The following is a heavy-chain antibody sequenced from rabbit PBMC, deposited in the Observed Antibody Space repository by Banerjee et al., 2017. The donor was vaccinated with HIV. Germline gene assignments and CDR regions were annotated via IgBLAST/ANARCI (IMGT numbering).Heavy chain of an antibody. CDR2: IDPVFGFT. Sequence: HLKESGGGLVQPGGSLKLSCTASGFTLSSYYMNWVRQAPGKGLEWIGYIDPVFGFTYYANWVNGRFSISRENAQNTVFLQMTSLTAADTATYFCARNYVNAFDPWGPGTLVTVS. J-gene: IGHJ2*01. CDR3: ARNYVNAFDP. V-gene: IGHV1S7*01. CDR1: GFTLSSYY. D-gene: IGHD1-1*01.